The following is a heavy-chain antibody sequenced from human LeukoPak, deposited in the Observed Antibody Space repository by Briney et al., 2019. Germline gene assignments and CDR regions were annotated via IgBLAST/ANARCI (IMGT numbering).Heavy chain of an antibody. CDR1: GGSISSGGYY. CDR2: IYHSGRS. D-gene: IGHD5-18*01. CDR3: ARSRGYSYGTTFLDY. V-gene: IGHV4-30-2*01. Sequence: SETLSLTCIISGGSISSGGYYWSWIRQPPGKGLEWIGYIYHSGRSYYNPSLESRVTMSLDRSKNQFSLRLNSVTAADTAVYYCARSRGYSYGTTFLDYWGQGTLVTVSS. J-gene: IGHJ4*02.